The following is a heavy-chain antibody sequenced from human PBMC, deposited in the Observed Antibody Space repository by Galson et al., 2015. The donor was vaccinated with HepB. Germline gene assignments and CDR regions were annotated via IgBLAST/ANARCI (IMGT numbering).Heavy chain of an antibody. Sequence: EVEKPGESLKISCKGSGYSFTSYWIGWVRQMPGKGLEWMGIIYPGDSDTRYSPSFQGQVTISADKSISTAYLQWSSLKASDTAMYYCARRGAGRGQYSYGSGGMDVWGQGTTVTVSS. CDR2: IYPGDSDT. CDR3: ARRGAGRGQYSYGSGGMDV. D-gene: IGHD5-18*01. V-gene: IGHV5-51*03. J-gene: IGHJ6*02. CDR1: GYSFTSYW.